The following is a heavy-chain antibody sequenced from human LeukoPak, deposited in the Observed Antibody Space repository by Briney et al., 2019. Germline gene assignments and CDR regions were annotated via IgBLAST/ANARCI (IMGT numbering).Heavy chain of an antibody. D-gene: IGHD3-10*01. CDR2: IRYDGSNK. Sequence: GGSLRLSCAASGFTFSSYGMHWVRQAPGKGLAWVAFIRYDGSNKYYADSVKGRFTISRDNSKNTLYLQMNSLRAEDTAVYYCAKDSYIRITMVRWYMPWGYMDVWGKGTTVTISS. CDR1: GFTFSSYG. V-gene: IGHV3-30*02. CDR3: AKDSYIRITMVRWYMPWGYMDV. J-gene: IGHJ6*03.